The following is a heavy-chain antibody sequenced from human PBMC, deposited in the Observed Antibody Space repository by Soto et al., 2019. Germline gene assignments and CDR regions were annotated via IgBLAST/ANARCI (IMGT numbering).Heavy chain of an antibody. J-gene: IGHJ4*02. Sequence: QVQLVESGGGVVQPGRSLRLSCAASGFTFSGYAMHWVRQAPGKGLEWVAVISYDGSNKYYADSVKGRFTISRDNSKNTLYLQMNSLRAEDTAVYYCARDYYDSSGYQVDYWGQGTLVTVSS. D-gene: IGHD3-22*01. CDR1: GFTFSGYA. V-gene: IGHV3-30-3*01. CDR2: ISYDGSNK. CDR3: ARDYYDSSGYQVDY.